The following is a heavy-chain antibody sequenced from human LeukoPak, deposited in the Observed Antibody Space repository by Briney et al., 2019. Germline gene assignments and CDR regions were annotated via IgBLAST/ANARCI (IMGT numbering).Heavy chain of an antibody. CDR2: IWYDGSKK. Sequence: TGGSLRLSCETSGFPFSAYGMHWVRQAPGKGLEWVALIWYDGSKKYYADSIKGRFTVSRDNSNNMLYLQMNSLRVDDTAVHYCASWSTGYFGACGIWGQGTMVTVSS. J-gene: IGHJ3*02. D-gene: IGHD2-2*03. CDR1: GFPFSAYG. CDR3: ASWSTGYFGACGI. V-gene: IGHV3-33*01.